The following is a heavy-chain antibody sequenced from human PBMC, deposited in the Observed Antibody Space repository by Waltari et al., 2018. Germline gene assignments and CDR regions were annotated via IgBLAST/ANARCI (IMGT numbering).Heavy chain of an antibody. V-gene: IGHV3-33*01. CDR1: GFTFSSYG. Sequence: QVQLVESGGGVVQPGRSLRLSCAASGFTFSSYGMHWFRQAPGKGLDWVAVIWYDGSNKYYADSVKGRFTISRDNSKNTLYLQMNSLRAEDTAVYYCARGRDYYDSSGPKYFQHWGQGTLVTVSS. CDR2: IWYDGSNK. D-gene: IGHD3-22*01. CDR3: ARGRDYYDSSGPKYFQH. J-gene: IGHJ1*01.